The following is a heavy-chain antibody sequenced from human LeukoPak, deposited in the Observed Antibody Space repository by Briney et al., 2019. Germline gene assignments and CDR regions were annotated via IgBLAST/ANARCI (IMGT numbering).Heavy chain of an antibody. CDR2: AGDSAATT. J-gene: IGHJ3*01. CDR3: AKDSFTVVRGVGSDDGFAV. Sequence: GGSLRLSCAASGFTFATYGMGWVRQAPGKGLEWVSVAGDSAATTHYADSVNGRFFISRDNSKNTVHLQMNNLRAEDTAVYYCAKDSFTVVRGVGSDDGFAVWGQGTMVIVSS. V-gene: IGHV3-23*01. D-gene: IGHD3-10*01. CDR1: GFTFATYG.